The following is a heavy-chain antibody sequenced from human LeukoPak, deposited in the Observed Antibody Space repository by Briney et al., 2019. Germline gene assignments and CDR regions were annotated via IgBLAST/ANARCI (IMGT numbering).Heavy chain of an antibody. D-gene: IGHD4-17*01. CDR1: GFTFTTYW. J-gene: IGHJ2*01. V-gene: IGHV3-74*01. Sequence: GGSLRLSCAASGFTFTTYWMHWVREAPGKGLGWVSRIKSDGTSTSYADSVKGRFTISRDNAKNTLYLQMNSLRAEDTAVYYCARGHGDFPVNYYFDLWGRGTLVTVSS. CDR3: ARGHGDFPVNYYFDL. CDR2: IKSDGTST.